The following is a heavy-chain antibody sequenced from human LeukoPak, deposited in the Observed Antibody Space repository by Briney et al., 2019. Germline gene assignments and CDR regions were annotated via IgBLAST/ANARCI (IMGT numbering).Heavy chain of an antibody. V-gene: IGHV1-69*13. D-gene: IGHD6-6*01. CDR2: IIPIFGTA. Sequence: SVKVSCKASGGTFSSDAISWVRQAPGQGLVWVGGIIPIFGTANNAQKFQGRVTITADESTSTAYMELSSLRSEDTALYYCARAIEYSSSPPLYFDLWGRGTLVTVSS. J-gene: IGHJ2*01. CDR3: ARAIEYSSSPPLYFDL. CDR1: GGTFSSDA.